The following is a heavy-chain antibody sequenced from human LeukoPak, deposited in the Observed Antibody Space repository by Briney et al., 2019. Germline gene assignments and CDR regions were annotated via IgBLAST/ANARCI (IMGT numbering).Heavy chain of an antibody. CDR1: GFTFSSYA. CDR3: ARRVVVVGATPNGAFTI. CDR2: ISSSGGST. J-gene: IGHJ3*02. D-gene: IGHD2-15*01. V-gene: IGHV3-23*01. Sequence: GGSLRLSCAASGFTFSSYAMSWVRQAPGQGLEWVSSISSSGGSTYYADSVKGRFTISRDNSKNTLSLQMNSLRAEDTAVYYCARRVVVVGATPNGAFTIWAQGPLVTVSS.